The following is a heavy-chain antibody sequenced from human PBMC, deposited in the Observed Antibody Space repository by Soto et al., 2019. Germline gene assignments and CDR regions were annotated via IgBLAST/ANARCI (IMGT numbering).Heavy chain of an antibody. J-gene: IGHJ6*02. CDR2: INHSGST. V-gene: IGHV4-34*01. Sequence: PSETLSLTCAVYGGSFSGYYWTWIRQPPGTGLEWIGEINHSGSTNYNPSLKSRVTISVDTSKNQFSLKLTSVTAADTAVYYCARVRWGIAVAGTGLNYYYGMDVWGQGTTVTVSS. CDR3: ARVRWGIAVAGTGLNYYYGMDV. CDR1: GGSFSGYY. D-gene: IGHD6-19*01.